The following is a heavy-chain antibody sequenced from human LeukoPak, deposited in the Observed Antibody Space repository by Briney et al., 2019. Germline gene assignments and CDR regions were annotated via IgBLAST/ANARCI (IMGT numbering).Heavy chain of an antibody. CDR1: GFPFSSHG. J-gene: IGHJ4*02. CDR2: ISSSGSTI. D-gene: IGHD4-17*01. V-gene: IGHV3-48*03. Sequence: GGSLRLSCAGSGFPFSSHGMNWVRQAPGKGLEWVSYISSSGSTIYYADSVKGRFTISRDNAKNSLYLQMNSLRAEDTAVYYCASLMTTVTLFDYWGQGTLVTVSS. CDR3: ASLMTTVTLFDY.